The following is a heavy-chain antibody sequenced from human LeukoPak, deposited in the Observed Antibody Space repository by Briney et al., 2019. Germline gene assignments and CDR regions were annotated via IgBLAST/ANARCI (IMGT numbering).Heavy chain of an antibody. CDR3: ARAPEAFWSGYCGLDY. D-gene: IGHD3-3*01. Sequence: GASVKVSCKASGYTFTSYAMNWVRQAPGQGLEWMGWINTNTGNPTYAQGFTGRFVFSLDTSVSTAYLQISSLTAEDTAVYYCARAPEAFWSGYCGLDYWGQGTLVTVSS. CDR1: GYTFTSYA. CDR2: INTNTGNP. V-gene: IGHV7-4-1*02. J-gene: IGHJ4*02.